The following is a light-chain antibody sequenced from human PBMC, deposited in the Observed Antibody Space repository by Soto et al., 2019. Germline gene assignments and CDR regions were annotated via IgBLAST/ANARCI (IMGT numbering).Light chain of an antibody. Sequence: DIQMTQSPSSLSASVGDRITITCRASKSMLIYLNWFQQKPGIAPKVLINGASRLQSGVTARFIGSGSGSDFTLTIAGLQHEDFATYNYQETYEATLTFGQGTKVEMK. J-gene: IGKJ1*01. CDR1: KSMLIY. CDR3: QETYEATLT. CDR2: GAS. V-gene: IGKV1-39*01.